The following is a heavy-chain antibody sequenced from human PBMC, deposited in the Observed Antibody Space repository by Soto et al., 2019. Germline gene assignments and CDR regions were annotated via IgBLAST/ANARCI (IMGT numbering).Heavy chain of an antibody. CDR2: IYYSGST. V-gene: IGHV4-61*01. Sequence: PSETLSLTCTVSGGSVISCSYYWSLIRQPPGKGLEWIGYIYYSGSTNYNPSLKSRVTISVDTSKNQFSLKLSSVTAADTAVYYCARESGYYDSSSWGQGTLVTVSS. D-gene: IGHD3-22*01. CDR1: GGSVISCSYY. J-gene: IGHJ5*02. CDR3: ARESGYYDSSS.